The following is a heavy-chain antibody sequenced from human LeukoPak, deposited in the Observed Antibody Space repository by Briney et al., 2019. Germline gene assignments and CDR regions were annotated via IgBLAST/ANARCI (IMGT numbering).Heavy chain of an antibody. J-gene: IGHJ4*02. D-gene: IGHD2-15*01. CDR1: GVTFSSYG. CDR3: AKDRNVVVVAATADY. CDR2: IWYDGSNK. V-gene: IGHV3-30*02. Sequence: GGSLRLSCAASGVTFSSYGMHWVRQAPGQGLERVAFIWYDGSNKYYADSVKGRFTISRDNSKNTLYRQMSSLRAEDTAVYYCAKDRNVVVVAATADYCGQGTLVTVSP.